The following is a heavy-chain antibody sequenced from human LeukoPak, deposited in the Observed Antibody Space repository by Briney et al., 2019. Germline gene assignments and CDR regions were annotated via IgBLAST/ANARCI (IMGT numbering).Heavy chain of an antibody. V-gene: IGHV4-31*03. D-gene: IGHD3-10*01. CDR3: ARFPYYGSGYGMDV. CDR1: GGSISSGGYY. CDR2: IYYSGST. J-gene: IGHJ6*02. Sequence: PPETLSLTCTVSGGSISSGGYYWSWIRQHPGKGLEWIGYIYYSGSTYYNPSLKSRVTISVDTSKNQFSLKLSSVTAADTAVYYCARFPYYGSGYGMDVWGQGTTVTVSS.